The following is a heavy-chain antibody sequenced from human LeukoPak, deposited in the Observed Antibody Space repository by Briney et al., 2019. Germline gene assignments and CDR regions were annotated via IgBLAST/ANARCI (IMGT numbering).Heavy chain of an antibody. CDR1: GYTFTSYY. J-gene: IGHJ6*02. D-gene: IGHD2-2*02. CDR3: AREQTDCSRTNCYNLHYGMDV. V-gene: IGHV1-46*01. Sequence: GASLKVSCKASGYTFTSYYMHWVRQAPGQGLEWMGIINPSGGRTSYAEKFQDRVTITRDTSTSIVYMELSSLRSEDTAVYYCAREQTDCSRTNCYNLHYGMDVWGQGTTVTVSS. CDR2: INPSGGRT.